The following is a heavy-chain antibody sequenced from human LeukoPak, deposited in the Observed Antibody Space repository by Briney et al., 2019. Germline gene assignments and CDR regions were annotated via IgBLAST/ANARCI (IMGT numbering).Heavy chain of an antibody. D-gene: IGHD3-16*01. V-gene: IGHV3-74*01. CDR2: INSDGSST. CDR1: GFTFSSYW. Sequence: AGGSLRLSCAASGFTFSSYWMHWVRQAPGKGLVWVSRINSDGSSTSYADSVKGRFTISRDNAKNTLYLQMNSLRAEDTAVYYCASWVYYYYYMDVWGKGTTVTVSS. J-gene: IGHJ6*03. CDR3: ASWVYYYYYMDV.